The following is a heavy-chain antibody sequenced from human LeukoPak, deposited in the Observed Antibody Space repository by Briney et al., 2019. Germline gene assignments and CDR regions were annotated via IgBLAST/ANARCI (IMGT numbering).Heavy chain of an antibody. CDR1: GFTFSSYA. CDR2: ISGSGGST. V-gene: IGHV3-23*01. Sequence: GGSLRLSCAASGFTFSSYAMSWIRQAPGKGLEWVSAISGSGGSTYYADSVKGRFTISRDSSKNTLYLQMNSLRAEDTAVYYCALSIDYGGNPWGQGTLVTVSS. D-gene: IGHD4-23*01. J-gene: IGHJ5*02. CDR3: ALSIDYGGNP.